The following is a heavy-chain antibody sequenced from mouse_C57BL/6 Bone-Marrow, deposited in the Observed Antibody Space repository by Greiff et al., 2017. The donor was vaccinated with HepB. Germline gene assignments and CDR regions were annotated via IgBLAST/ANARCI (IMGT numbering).Heavy chain of an antibody. CDR1: GYTFTSYW. V-gene: IGHV1-72*01. J-gene: IGHJ1*03. CDR3: AREGVITTVVAHWYFDV. CDR2: IDPNSGGT. D-gene: IGHD1-1*01. Sequence: VQLQQPGAELVKPGASVKLSCKASGYTFTSYWMHWVKQRPGRGLAWIGRIDPNSGGTKYNEKFKSKATLTVDKPSSTAYMPLSSLTSEDSAVYYCAREGVITTVVAHWYFDVWGTGTTVTVSS.